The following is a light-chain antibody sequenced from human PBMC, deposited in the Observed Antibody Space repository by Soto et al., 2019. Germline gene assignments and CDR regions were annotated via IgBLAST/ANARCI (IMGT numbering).Light chain of an antibody. V-gene: IGKV3-15*01. CDR1: QSVNSN. CDR3: QQRSNWPWT. J-gene: IGKJ1*01. Sequence: EIVMTQSPATLSVSPGERATLSCRASQSVNSNLAWYRQKPGQAPRLLISDASTRATGVPARFSGSGSGTEFTLTISSLQSEDFAVYYCQQRSNWPWTFGQGTKVEIK. CDR2: DAS.